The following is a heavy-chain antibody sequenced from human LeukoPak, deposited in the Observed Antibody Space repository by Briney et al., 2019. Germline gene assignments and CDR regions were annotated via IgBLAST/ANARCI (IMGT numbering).Heavy chain of an antibody. D-gene: IGHD6-19*01. CDR2: VDGSGGGT. J-gene: IGHJ4*02. V-gene: IGHV3-23*01. CDR1: GFNFRSYA. Sequence: GGSLRLSCAASGFNFRSYAMTWVRQAPGKGLEWVSVVDGSGGGTYYADSVKGRFTISRDNSRNTLYMQMKNLRAEDTAVYYCAKRDTSGWPPVGLGYWGQGTLVTVSS. CDR3: AKRDTSGWPPVGLGY.